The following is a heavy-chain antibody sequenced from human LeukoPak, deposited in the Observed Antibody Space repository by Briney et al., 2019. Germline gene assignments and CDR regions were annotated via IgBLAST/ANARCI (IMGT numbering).Heavy chain of an antibody. D-gene: IGHD3-10*01. Sequence: ASVKVSCKASGYTFTSYGISWVRQAPGQGLEWMGWISAYNGNTNYAQKLQGRVTITRNTSISTAYMELCSLRSEDTAVYYCARGGDGVYNSYYMDVWGKGTTVTVSS. CDR3: ARGGDGVYNSYYMDV. CDR1: GYTFTSYG. CDR2: ISAYNGNT. J-gene: IGHJ6*03. V-gene: IGHV1-18*01.